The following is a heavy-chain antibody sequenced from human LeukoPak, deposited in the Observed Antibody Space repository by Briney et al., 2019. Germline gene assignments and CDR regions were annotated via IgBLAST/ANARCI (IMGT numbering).Heavy chain of an antibody. D-gene: IGHD1-1*01. J-gene: IGHJ6*02. V-gene: IGHV3-53*01. CDR1: GFIVSRNY. CDR3: ARDSETETGWYYYGMDV. Sequence: GGSLRLSCAASGFIVSRNYMNWVRQAAGKGLEWVSVIYSGGSTYYADSVKGRFTITRDNSKNTVYLQINSLRAEDTSVYYCARDSETETGWYYYGMDVWGQGTTVTVSS. CDR2: IYSGGST.